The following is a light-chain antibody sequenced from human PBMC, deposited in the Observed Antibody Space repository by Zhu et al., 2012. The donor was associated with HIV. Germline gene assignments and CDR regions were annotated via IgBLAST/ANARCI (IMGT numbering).Light chain of an antibody. V-gene: IGKV1-39*01. CDR1: QSIGTY. J-gene: IGKJ1*01. Sequence: DIQMTQSPSSLSASVGDRVTITCRASQSIGTYLHWYQQKSGTAPKVLIYSVSSLQSGVPSRFSGSGSGTDFTLTISSLQPEDFATYYYQQTYNSRTFGQGTKVEIK. CDR3: QQTYNSRT. CDR2: SVS.